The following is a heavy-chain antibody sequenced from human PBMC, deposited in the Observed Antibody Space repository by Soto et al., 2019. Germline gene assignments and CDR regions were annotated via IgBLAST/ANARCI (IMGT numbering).Heavy chain of an antibody. Sequence: GGSLRLSCAASGFIFTTYAMSWVRQAPGKGLEWVSAITGRGDSPFYAAAVKGRFTISRDNLKNTLYLLMDSLRVEDTAIYYCANDLVRPTGDPGYSSLDAFDIWGQGTMVTVSS. J-gene: IGHJ3*02. V-gene: IGHV3-23*01. CDR3: ANDLVRPTGDPGYSSLDAFDI. D-gene: IGHD7-27*01. CDR1: GFIFTTYA. CDR2: ITGRGDSP.